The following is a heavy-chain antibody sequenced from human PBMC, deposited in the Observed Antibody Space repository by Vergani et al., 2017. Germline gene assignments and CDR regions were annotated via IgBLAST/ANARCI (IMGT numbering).Heavy chain of an antibody. J-gene: IGHJ6*02. CDR2: ISSSSSYT. V-gene: IGHV3-11*05. CDR1: GFTFSDYY. D-gene: IGHD3-16*01. Sequence: QVQLVESGGGVVQPGRSLRLSCAASGFTFSDYYMSWIRQAPGKGLEWVSYISSSSSYTNYADSVKGRFTISRDNAKNSLYLQMNSLRAEDTAVYYCASTQRGLPRYYGMDVWGQGTTVTVSS. CDR3: ASTQRGLPRYYGMDV.